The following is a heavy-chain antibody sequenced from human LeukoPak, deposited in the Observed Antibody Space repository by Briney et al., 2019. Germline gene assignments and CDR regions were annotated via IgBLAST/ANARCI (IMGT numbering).Heavy chain of an antibody. J-gene: IGHJ4*02. V-gene: IGHV3-53*01. CDR2: FYSGDSP. CDR1: GFTVSSNY. D-gene: IGHD3-10*01. CDR3: ARGGRNSIIRGAFDY. Sequence: GGSLRLSCAASGFTVSSNYMSWVRQAPGKGLEWVSVFYSGDSPYYSDSVKGRFTISRDSSKNTLYLQMNSLRAEDTAVYYCARGGRNSIIRGAFDYWGQGTLVTVSS.